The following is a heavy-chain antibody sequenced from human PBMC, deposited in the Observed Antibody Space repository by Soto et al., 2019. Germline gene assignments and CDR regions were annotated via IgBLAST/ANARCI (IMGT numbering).Heavy chain of an antibody. CDR2: ISGDGGST. D-gene: IGHD4-17*01. CDR1: GFTFDDYA. J-gene: IGHJ5*02. Sequence: GGSLRLSCAASGFTFDDYAMHWVRQAPGRGWGGFSLISGDGGSTYYADSVKGRFTISRDNSKNSLYLQMNSLRTEDTALYYCATPLYDYGDYWFDPWGQGTLVTVSS. V-gene: IGHV3-43*02. CDR3: ATPLYDYGDYWFDP.